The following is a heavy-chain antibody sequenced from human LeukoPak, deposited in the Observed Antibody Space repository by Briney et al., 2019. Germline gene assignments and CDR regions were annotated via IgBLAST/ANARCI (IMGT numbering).Heavy chain of an antibody. CDR1: GFTFSSST. J-gene: IGHJ4*02. CDR2: VSYDGTDK. V-gene: IGHV3-30*04. Sequence: GGSLRLSCAATGFTFSSSTMHWVRLAPGKGLEWVAIVSYDGTDKHYADSVKGRFTISRDNSKNMIYLQMNILRVEDTAVYYCARDSWDILTGYYSHYLDYWGQGTLVIVSS. D-gene: IGHD3-9*01. CDR3: ARDSWDILTGYYSHYLDY.